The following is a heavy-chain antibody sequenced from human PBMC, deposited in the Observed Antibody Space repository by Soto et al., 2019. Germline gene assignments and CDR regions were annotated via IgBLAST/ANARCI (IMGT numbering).Heavy chain of an antibody. D-gene: IGHD3-22*01. V-gene: IGHV3-23*01. CDR1: GFTFSSYA. Sequence: GGSLRLSCAASGFTFSSYAMSWVRQAPGKGLEWVSAISGSGGSTYYADSVKGRFTISRDNSKNTLYLQMNSLRAEDTAVYYCAKDRPHHYYDSSGPSSWGQGTLVTVSS. J-gene: IGHJ4*02. CDR3: AKDRPHHYYDSSGPSS. CDR2: ISGSGGST.